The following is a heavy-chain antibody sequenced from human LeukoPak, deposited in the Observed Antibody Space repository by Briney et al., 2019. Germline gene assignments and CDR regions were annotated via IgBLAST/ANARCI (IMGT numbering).Heavy chain of an antibody. J-gene: IGHJ4*02. CDR3: ARSPALLWFGELHPYYFDY. Sequence: ASVKVSCKASGYTFTSYDINWVRQAPGQGLEWMGWINPNSGGTNYAQKFQGRVTMTRDTSISTAYMELSRLRSDDTAVYYCARSPALLWFGELHPYYFDYWGQGTLVTVSS. D-gene: IGHD3-10*01. CDR2: INPNSGGT. V-gene: IGHV1-2*02. CDR1: GYTFTSYD.